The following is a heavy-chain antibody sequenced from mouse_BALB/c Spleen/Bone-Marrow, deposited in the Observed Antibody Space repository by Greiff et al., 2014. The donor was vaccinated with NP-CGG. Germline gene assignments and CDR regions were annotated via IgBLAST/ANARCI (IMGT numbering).Heavy chain of an antibody. CDR1: GSNIKDTY. V-gene: IGHV14-3*02. Sequence: VQLQQSGAELVKPGASVKLSCTASGSNIKDTYMHWVKQRPEQGLGWIGRIDPANGNTKYDPKFQGKATITADTSSNTAYLQLSSLTSEDTAVYYCASYRYGWYFDVWGAGTTVTVSS. D-gene: IGHD2-14*01. CDR3: ASYRYGWYFDV. CDR2: IDPANGNT. J-gene: IGHJ1*01.